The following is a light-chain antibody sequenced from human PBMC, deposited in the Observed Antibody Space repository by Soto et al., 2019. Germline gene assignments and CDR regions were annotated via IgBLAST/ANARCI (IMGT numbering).Light chain of an antibody. CDR2: DVS. CDR1: QNISNY. Sequence: VVLTHAPSTLSLSPLKRATLSFMASQNISNYLIWYLQKPGQAPRLLIYDVSNRAAGIPARFSGSGSGTDFTLTISSLEPEDFAVYYCQQRSNWPRTFGQGTKVDI. CDR3: QQRSNWPRT. V-gene: IGKV3-11*01. J-gene: IGKJ1*01.